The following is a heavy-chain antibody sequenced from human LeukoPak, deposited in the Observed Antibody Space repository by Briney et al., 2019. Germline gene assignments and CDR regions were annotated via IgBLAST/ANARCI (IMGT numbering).Heavy chain of an antibody. CDR1: GFTFSSYA. Sequence: GGSLRLSCAASGFTFSSYAMSWVRQAPGKGLEWVSVIYSGGSTYYADSVKGRFTISRDNSKNTLYLQMNSLRAEDTAVYYCASGGGYYSDYWGQGTLVTVSS. D-gene: IGHD2-21*02. V-gene: IGHV3-53*01. CDR3: ASGGGYYSDY. CDR2: IYSGGST. J-gene: IGHJ4*02.